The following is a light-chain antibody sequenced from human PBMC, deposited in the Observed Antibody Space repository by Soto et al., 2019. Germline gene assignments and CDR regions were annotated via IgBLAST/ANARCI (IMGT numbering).Light chain of an antibody. V-gene: IGKV3D-20*02. J-gene: IGKJ5*01. Sequence: EIVLTQSPGTLSLSPGERATLSCRASPSVSSSFLAWYQQKRGQPPRLLIYDPSYRATGIPARFSGIGSGTNFTLTISSLEHEDFAVYYCQQRSNWITFGQGTRLEIK. CDR3: QQRSNWIT. CDR2: DPS. CDR1: PSVSSSF.